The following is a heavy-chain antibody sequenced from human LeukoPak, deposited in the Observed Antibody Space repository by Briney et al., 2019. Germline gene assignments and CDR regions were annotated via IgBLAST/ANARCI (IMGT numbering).Heavy chain of an antibody. J-gene: IGHJ5*02. V-gene: IGHV1-2*02. D-gene: IGHD7-27*01. CDR1: GYTFTGYY. Sequence: GASVKVSCKASGYTFTGYYMHWVRQAPGQGLEWMGWINPNSGGTNYAQKFQGRVTMTRDTSISTAYMELSRLRSDDTAVYYCARTLLLTGDPTGWFDPWGQGTLVTVSS. CDR2: INPNSGGT. CDR3: ARTLLLTGDPTGWFDP.